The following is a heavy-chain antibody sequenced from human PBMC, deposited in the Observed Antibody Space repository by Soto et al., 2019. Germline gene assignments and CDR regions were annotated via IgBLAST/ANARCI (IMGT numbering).Heavy chain of an antibody. V-gene: IGHV5-51*01. D-gene: IGHD2-2*01. CDR3: ARHFEDVVVPAAGRDYYYYYYMDV. CDR1: GYSLTSYW. Sequence: ESFKNSCKGSGYSLTSYWNGWVRQVPGKGMEWMGINCPGDSETRYSPSFQGQVTISADKSISTAYLQWSSLKASDTAMYYCARHFEDVVVPAAGRDYYYYYYMDVWGKGTTVTVSS. CDR2: NCPGDSET. J-gene: IGHJ6*03.